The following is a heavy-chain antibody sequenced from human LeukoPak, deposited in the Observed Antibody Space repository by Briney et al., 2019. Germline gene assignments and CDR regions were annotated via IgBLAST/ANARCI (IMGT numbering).Heavy chain of an antibody. CDR2: INHSGST. V-gene: IGHV4-34*01. Sequence: SETLSLTCAVYGGSFSGYYWSWIRQPPGKGLEWIGEINHSGSTNYNPSLKSRVTISVDTSKNQFSLKLSSVTAADTAVYYCARGDTAMDEFDYWGQGTLVTVSS. CDR3: ARGDTAMDEFDY. J-gene: IGHJ4*02. D-gene: IGHD5-18*01. CDR1: GGSFSGYY.